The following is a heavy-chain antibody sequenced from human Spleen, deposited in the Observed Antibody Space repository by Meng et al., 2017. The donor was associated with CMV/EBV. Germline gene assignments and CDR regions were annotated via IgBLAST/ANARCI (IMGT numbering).Heavy chain of an antibody. V-gene: IGHV5-51*01. CDR3: ARGGNWNYLYYFDN. CDR2: IYPGDSDT. J-gene: IGHJ4*02. CDR1: GYSFATYW. Sequence: GGSLRLSCQGSGYSFATYWIGWVRQMPGKGLEWMGIIYPGDSDTRYSPPFQGQVTISADRSIGTAYLQWSSLRASDTAMYYCARGGNWNYLYYFDNWGQGTLVTVSS. D-gene: IGHD1-7*01.